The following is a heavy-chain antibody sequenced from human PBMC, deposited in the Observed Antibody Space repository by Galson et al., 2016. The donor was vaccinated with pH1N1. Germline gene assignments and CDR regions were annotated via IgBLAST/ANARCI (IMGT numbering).Heavy chain of an antibody. V-gene: IGHV1-69*13. J-gene: IGHJ4*02. Sequence: SVKVSCKASGGTFSSYAISWVRQAPGQGLEWMGGIIGMFGITNYAQKFQGRVSITAEEITSSAYIELTSLRSDDTAVYYCARGRGYNYGYVDNWGQGTLVTVSS. D-gene: IGHD5-12*01. CDR2: IIGMFGIT. CDR1: GGTFSSYA. CDR3: ARGRGYNYGYVDN.